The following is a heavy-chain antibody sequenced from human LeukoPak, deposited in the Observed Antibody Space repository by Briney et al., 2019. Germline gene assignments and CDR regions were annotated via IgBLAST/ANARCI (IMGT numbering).Heavy chain of an antibody. Sequence: SETLSLTCTVSGGSISSGSYYWSWIRQPAGKGLEWIGRIYTSGSTNYNPSLKSRVTISVDTSKNQFSLKLSSVTAADTAVYYCAKLIESDYFDYWGQGILVTVSS. D-gene: IGHD1-1*01. CDR1: GGSISSGSYY. V-gene: IGHV4-61*02. CDR2: IYTSGST. CDR3: AKLIESDYFDY. J-gene: IGHJ4*02.